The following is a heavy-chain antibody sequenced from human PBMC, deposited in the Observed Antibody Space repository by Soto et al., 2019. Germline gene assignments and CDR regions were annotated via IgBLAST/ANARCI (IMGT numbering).Heavy chain of an antibody. CDR3: AKSLKGDFWSGYYRGSDDFDI. D-gene: IGHD3-3*01. V-gene: IGHV3-30*18. J-gene: IGHJ3*02. Sequence: QVQLVESGGGVVQPGRSLRLSCAASGFTFSSYGMHWVRQAPGKGLEWVAVISYDGSNKYYADSVKGRFTISRDNSKNRLNLQMNSLRAEDTAVYDCAKSLKGDFWSGYYRGSDDFDIWGQGTMVTVSS. CDR1: GFTFSSYG. CDR2: ISYDGSNK.